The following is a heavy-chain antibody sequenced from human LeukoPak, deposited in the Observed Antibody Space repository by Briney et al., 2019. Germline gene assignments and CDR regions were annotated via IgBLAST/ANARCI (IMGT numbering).Heavy chain of an antibody. CDR2: IDSDGSST. V-gene: IGHV3-74*01. CDR3: EREYRYGDYQRDAFDI. CDR1: GFTLSSYW. Sequence: PGGSLRLSCAASGFTLSSYWMYWVRHAPGKGLVWVSRIDSDGSSTGYADSVKGRFTISRDNAKNTLYLQMTSLRAEDTAVYYCEREYRYGDYQRDAFDIWGQGTMVTVSS. D-gene: IGHD4-17*01. J-gene: IGHJ3*02.